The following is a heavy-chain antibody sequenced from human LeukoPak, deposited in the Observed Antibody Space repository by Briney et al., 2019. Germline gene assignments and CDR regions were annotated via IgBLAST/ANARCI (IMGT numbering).Heavy chain of an antibody. CDR2: IYHSGST. Sequence: SETLSLTCTVSGYSISSGYYWGWIRQPPGKGLEWIGSIYHSGSTYYNPSLKSRVTISVDTSKNQFSLKVTSVTAADTAVYYCARDAAYGSGSYRFDYWGQGTRVTVSS. D-gene: IGHD3-10*01. V-gene: IGHV4-38-2*02. J-gene: IGHJ4*02. CDR3: ARDAAYGSGSYRFDY. CDR1: GYSISSGYY.